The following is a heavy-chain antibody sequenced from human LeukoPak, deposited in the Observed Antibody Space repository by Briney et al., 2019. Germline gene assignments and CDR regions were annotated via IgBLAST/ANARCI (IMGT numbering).Heavy chain of an antibody. CDR2: MNPNSGNT. Sequence: ASVKVSCKASGYTFTSYGISWVRQATGQGLEWMGWMNPNSGNTGYAQKFQGRVTITRNTSISTAYMELSSLRSEDTAVYYCATPTYYYDSTYAFDIWGQGTMVTVSS. CDR3: ATPTYYYDSTYAFDI. J-gene: IGHJ3*02. D-gene: IGHD3-22*01. CDR1: GYTFTSYG. V-gene: IGHV1-8*03.